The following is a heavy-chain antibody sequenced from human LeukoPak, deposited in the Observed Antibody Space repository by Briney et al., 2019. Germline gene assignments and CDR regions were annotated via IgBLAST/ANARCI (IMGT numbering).Heavy chain of an antibody. D-gene: IGHD4-23*01. V-gene: IGHV4-39*07. CDR2: IYYFGST. CDR3: ARGRSMVTPFDS. CDR1: GGSIGSSNYY. J-gene: IGHJ4*02. Sequence: SETLSLTCTVSGGSIGSSNYYWGWIRQPPGKGLEWIGSIYYFGSTYYNPSLKSRVTISIDTSKTQFSLKLTSVTAADTAVYFCARGRSMVTPFDSWGQGALVTVSS.